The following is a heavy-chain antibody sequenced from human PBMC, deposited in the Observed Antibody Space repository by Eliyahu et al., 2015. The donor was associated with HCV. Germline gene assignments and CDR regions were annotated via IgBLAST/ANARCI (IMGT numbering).Heavy chain of an antibody. CDR1: GYTFXXXY. V-gene: IGHV1-46*03. J-gene: IGHJ5*02. CDR2: XNPSGGST. Sequence: QVQLVQSGAXVKKPGASVKVSCXASGYTFXXXYMHWVRQAPXQGLEWMGXXNPSGGSTSYAQKFQGRVTMTRDTSTSTVYMELSSLRSEDTAVYYCARVDVTMVRGVIPRGFDPWGQGTLVTVSS. D-gene: IGHD3-10*01. CDR3: ARVDVTMVRGVIPRGFDP.